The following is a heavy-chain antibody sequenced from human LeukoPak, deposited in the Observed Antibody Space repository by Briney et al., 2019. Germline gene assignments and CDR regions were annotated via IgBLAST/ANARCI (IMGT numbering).Heavy chain of an antibody. D-gene: IGHD3-22*01. V-gene: IGHV3-23*01. CDR2: ISGSGGST. Sequence: PGGSLRLSCAASGFTFSSYAMSWVRQAPGKGLEWVSAISGSGGSTYYADSVKGRFTISRDNSKNTLYLQMNSLRAEDTAVYYWAKKGDSSGYYLDYWGQGTLVTVSS. CDR1: GFTFSSYA. J-gene: IGHJ4*02. CDR3: AKKGDSSGYYLDY.